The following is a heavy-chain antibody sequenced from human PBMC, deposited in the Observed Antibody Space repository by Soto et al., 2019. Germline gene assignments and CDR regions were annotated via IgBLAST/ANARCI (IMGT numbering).Heavy chain of an antibody. CDR2: ISGYNGNT. CDR1: GYSFSSYG. D-gene: IGHD3-9*01. J-gene: IGHJ5*01. V-gene: IGHV1-18*01. CDR3: VRDASGFYIDWFDS. Sequence: QVHLVQSGTEVKKPGASVKVSCKTSGYSFSSYGVTWVRQAPGQGLEWMGWISGYNGNTNYAQKLQGRVTMTIDTSTSTTYMELRSLRFDDTAIYFCVRDASGFYIDWFDSWGQGTLVTVSS.